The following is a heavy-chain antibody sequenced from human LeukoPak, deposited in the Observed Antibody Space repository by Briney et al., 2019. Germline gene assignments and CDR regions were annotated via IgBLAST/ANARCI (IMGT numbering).Heavy chain of an antibody. D-gene: IGHD6-13*01. Sequence: SETLSLTCTVSGGSISDYYWNWIRQPPGKGLEWIGYIYYSGSTNYNPSLKSRATISVDTSKNQFSLKLSSVTAADTAVYYCARVGFGIAAALDAFDIWGQGTMVTVSS. J-gene: IGHJ3*02. CDR1: GGSISDYY. V-gene: IGHV4-59*01. CDR3: ARVGFGIAAALDAFDI. CDR2: IYYSGST.